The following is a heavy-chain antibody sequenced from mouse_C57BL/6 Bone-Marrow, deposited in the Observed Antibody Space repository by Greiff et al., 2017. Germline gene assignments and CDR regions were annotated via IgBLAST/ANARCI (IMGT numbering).Heavy chain of an antibody. Sequence: VQLQQSGPGLVQPSQSLSITCTVSGFSLTSYGVHWVRQSPGKGLEWLGVIWRGGSTDYNAAFMPRLSITKDNSKSQVFFKMNSLQADDTAIYYCATISLGYWGQGTSLTVSS. D-gene: IGHD3-3*01. CDR3: ATISLGY. CDR2: IWRGGST. J-gene: IGHJ2*02. CDR1: GFSLTSYG. V-gene: IGHV2-5*01.